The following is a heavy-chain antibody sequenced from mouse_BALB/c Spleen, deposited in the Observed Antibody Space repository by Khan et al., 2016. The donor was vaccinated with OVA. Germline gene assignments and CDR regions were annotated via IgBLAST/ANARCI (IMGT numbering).Heavy chain of an antibody. CDR3: ARVYGGDFDY. V-gene: IGHV3-2*02. D-gene: IGHD1-1*02. CDR1: GYSITSDYA. Sequence: EVKLEVSGPGLVKPSQSLSLTCTVTGYSITSDYAWNWIRHFPGNQLEWMGFISYSGNTKYNPSLKSRFSITRDTSKNQFFLQLKSVTTEDTATYYCARVYGGDFDYWGQGTSRTVSS. CDR2: ISYSGNT. J-gene: IGHJ2*02.